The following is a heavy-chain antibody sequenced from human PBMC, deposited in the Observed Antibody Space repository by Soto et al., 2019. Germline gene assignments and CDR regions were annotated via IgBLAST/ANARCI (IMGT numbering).Heavy chain of an antibody. CDR3: ARDLYDILTGFPGY. V-gene: IGHV1-18*01. D-gene: IGHD3-9*01. J-gene: IGHJ4*02. CDR2: ISAYNDNT. Sequence: QVQLVQSGAEVKKPGASVKVSCKASGYTFISYGFTWVRQAPGQGLEWMGWISAYNDNTKYAQKLQGRVTMTTDTSTRTAYMELRSLRSDDTAVYYCARDLYDILTGFPGYWGQGTRVTVSS. CDR1: GYTFISYG.